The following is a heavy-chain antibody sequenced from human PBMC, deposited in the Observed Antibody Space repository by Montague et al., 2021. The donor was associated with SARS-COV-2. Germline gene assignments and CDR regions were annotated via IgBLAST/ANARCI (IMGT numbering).Heavy chain of an antibody. CDR2: ISWNGDSV. V-gene: IGHV3-9*01. D-gene: IGHD6-19*01. Sequence: SLRLSCAASGFTFGDYAMHWVRQAPGEGLEWVSGISWNGDSVGYADSVRGRFTISRDNAQNSLYLEMMSLRPEDAAFYYCAKVDYSSAWYGPLDYWGQGTLVTVSS. CDR3: AKVDYSSAWYGPLDY. J-gene: IGHJ4*02. CDR1: GFTFGDYA.